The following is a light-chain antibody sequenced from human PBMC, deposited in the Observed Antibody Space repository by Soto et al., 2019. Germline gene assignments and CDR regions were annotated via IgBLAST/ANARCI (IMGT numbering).Light chain of an antibody. Sequence: QSALTQPASVSGSPGQSITISCTGTSSDVGGYNYVSWYQQHPGKAPKLMIYEVSNRPSGVSNRFSGSKSVNTASLTISGLQAEDEADYYCSSYTSSSTLVFATGTKLTVL. V-gene: IGLV2-14*01. CDR3: SSYTSSSTLV. CDR1: SSDVGGYNY. CDR2: EVS. J-gene: IGLJ1*01.